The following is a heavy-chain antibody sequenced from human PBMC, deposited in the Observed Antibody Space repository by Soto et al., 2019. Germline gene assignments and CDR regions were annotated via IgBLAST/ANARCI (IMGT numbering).Heavy chain of an antibody. V-gene: IGHV3-53*01. CDR3: ARGHGGDFGWFDP. Sequence: EVQLVESGGGLIQPGGSLRLSCAASGFTVSSNYMSWVRQAPGKGLEWVSVIYSGGSTYYADSVKGRFTISSDNSKNTLYLQMTSLRAEDTAVYYCARGHGGDFGWFDPWGQGTLVTVSS. J-gene: IGHJ5*02. CDR1: GFTVSSNY. CDR2: IYSGGST. D-gene: IGHD2-21*02.